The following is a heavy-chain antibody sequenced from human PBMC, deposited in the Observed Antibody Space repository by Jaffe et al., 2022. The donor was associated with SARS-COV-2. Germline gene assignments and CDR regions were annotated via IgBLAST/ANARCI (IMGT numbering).Heavy chain of an antibody. CDR3: ARDYCTDGSCYFDS. V-gene: IGHV3-74*01. J-gene: IGHJ4*02. D-gene: IGHD2-15*01. CDR1: GFTFSSYW. CDR2: INSDGSNT. Sequence: EVQLVDSGGGLVQPGGSLRLSCAASGFTFSSYWMHWVRQAPGKGLVWVSRINSDGSNTIYADSVKGRFTISRDNAKNTVYLQMNSLRAEDTAVYYCARDYCTDGSCYFDSWGQGTLVTVSS.